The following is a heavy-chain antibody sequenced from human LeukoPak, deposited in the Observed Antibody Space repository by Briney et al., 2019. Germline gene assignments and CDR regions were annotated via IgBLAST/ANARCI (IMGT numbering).Heavy chain of an antibody. CDR3: ASGGPTSLRFDY. CDR2: ISSSSSYI. Sequence: PGGSLRLSCAASGFTFSSYSMNWVRQAPGKGLEWVSSISSSSSYIYYADSVKGRFTISRDNAKNSLYLQMNSLRAEDTAVYYCASGGPTSLRFDYWGQGTLVTVSS. D-gene: IGHD1-1*01. CDR1: GFTFSSYS. V-gene: IGHV3-21*01. J-gene: IGHJ4*02.